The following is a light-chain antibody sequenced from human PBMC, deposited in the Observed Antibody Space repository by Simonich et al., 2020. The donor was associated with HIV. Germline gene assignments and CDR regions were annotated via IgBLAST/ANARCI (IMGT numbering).Light chain of an antibody. V-gene: IGLV2-8*01. CDR2: EDS. Sequence: QSALTQPPSASGSPGQSGTISCTGTSSDVGGYNYVSWYQQHPGKAPKLMIYEDSKRPSGVTDRFAGSKSDNTASLTVTGLQAEDEAVYYCSSYAGSNNWVFGGGTTVTVL. CDR3: SSYAGSNNWV. J-gene: IGLJ3*02. CDR1: SSDVGGYNY.